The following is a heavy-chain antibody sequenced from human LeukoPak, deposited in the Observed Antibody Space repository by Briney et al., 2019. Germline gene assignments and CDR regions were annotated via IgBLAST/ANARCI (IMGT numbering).Heavy chain of an antibody. V-gene: IGHV4-34*01. D-gene: IGHD6-19*01. J-gene: IGHJ4*02. CDR1: GGSFSGYY. CDR2: INHSGST. Sequence: SETLSLTCAVYGGSFSGYYWSWIRQPPGKGLEWIGEINHSGSTNYNPSLKSRVTISVDTSKNQFSLKLSSVTAADTAVYYCARAGNMGSGWYRDYWGQGTLVTVHS. CDR3: ARAGNMGSGWYRDY.